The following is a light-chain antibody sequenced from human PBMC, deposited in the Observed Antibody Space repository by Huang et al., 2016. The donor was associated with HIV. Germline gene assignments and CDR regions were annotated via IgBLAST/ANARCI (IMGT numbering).Light chain of an antibody. CDR2: DAS. Sequence: EVVLTHSPSTLSVFPGDKVTLSCRASQNIKNYLAWYQQRPGQAPRLLIYDASNRPADISSRFSGSGSGTDFSLTINGLESEDFAIYYCQQRANRPTFGGGT. CDR3: QQRANRPT. CDR1: QNIKNY. J-gene: IGKJ4*01. V-gene: IGKV3-11*01.